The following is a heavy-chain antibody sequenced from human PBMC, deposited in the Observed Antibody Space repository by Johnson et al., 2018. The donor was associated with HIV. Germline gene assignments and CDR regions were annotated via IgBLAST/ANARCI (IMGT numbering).Heavy chain of an antibody. Sequence: VQLVESGGGVVQPGRSLRLSCAASGFTFSSYWMSWVRQAPGKGLEWVSYISSSGSTIYYADSVKGRFTISRDNAKNSLYLQMNSLRAEDTAVYYCAREGRGRGGITIFGDAFDIWGQGTMVTVSS. J-gene: IGHJ3*02. D-gene: IGHD3-3*01. CDR3: AREGRGRGGITIFGDAFDI. V-gene: IGHV3-48*04. CDR1: GFTFSSYW. CDR2: ISSSGSTI.